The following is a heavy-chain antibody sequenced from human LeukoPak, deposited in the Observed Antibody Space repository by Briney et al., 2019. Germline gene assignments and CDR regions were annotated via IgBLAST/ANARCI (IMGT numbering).Heavy chain of an antibody. CDR1: GLIFRNFV. D-gene: IGHD1-1*01. Sequence: GGSLRLSCTASGLIFRNFVMTWVRQAPGKGLEWVASIGSSDGTTDYAGSVKDRFTISRGNSRNTLYLQMNFLRVEDMAIYYCAKDAWRTFFDNWGQGVLVTVAS. CDR3: AKDAWRTFFDN. CDR2: IGSSDGTT. V-gene: IGHV3-23*01. J-gene: IGHJ4*02.